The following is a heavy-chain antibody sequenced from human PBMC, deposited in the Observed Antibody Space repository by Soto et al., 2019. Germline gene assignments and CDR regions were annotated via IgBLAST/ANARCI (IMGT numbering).Heavy chain of an antibody. CDR1: GYTFSNYD. Sequence: QVQLVQSGAEVKKPGASVKVSCKASGYTFSNYDIAWVRQATGQGLEWMGWMNPNRGNTGYAQKFQGRVTMTRNTSIRTAYMEMSSLRSEDTAVYYCARGSEAAVDYWGQGTLVTVSS. J-gene: IGHJ4*02. D-gene: IGHD6-19*01. CDR2: MNPNRGNT. CDR3: ARGSEAAVDY. V-gene: IGHV1-8*01.